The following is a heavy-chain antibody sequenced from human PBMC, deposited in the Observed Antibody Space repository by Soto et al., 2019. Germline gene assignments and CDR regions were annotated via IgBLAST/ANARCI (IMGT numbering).Heavy chain of an antibody. D-gene: IGHD5-12*01. CDR1: GGSISSGGYS. J-gene: IGHJ4*02. V-gene: IGHV4-30-2*01. Sequence: QLQLQESGSGLVKPSQTLSLTCAVSGGSISSGGYSWSWIRQPPGKGLEWIGYIYHSGSTYYNPSLKSRVPISVDRSKTQFSLKLSSVPAADTAVYYCAAGGGLPRYYWGQGTLVTVSS. CDR3: AAGGGLPRYY. CDR2: IYHSGST.